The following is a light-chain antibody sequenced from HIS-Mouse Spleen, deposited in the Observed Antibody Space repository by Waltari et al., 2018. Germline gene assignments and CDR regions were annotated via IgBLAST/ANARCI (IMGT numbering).Light chain of an antibody. CDR2: EDS. J-gene: IGLJ2*01. Sequence: SYELTQPPSVSVSPGQTARITCSGDALPKKYAYWNQQKSGQAPVLVIYEDSKRPSGIPERVSGSSSVTMATLTISGAQVEDEADYYCYSTDSSGNHRVFGGGTKLTVL. CDR3: YSTDSSGNHRV. CDR1: ALPKKY. V-gene: IGLV3-10*01.